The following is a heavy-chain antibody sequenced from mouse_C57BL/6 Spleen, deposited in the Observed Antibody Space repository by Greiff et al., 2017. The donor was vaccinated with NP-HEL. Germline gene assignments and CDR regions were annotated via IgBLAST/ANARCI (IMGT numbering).Heavy chain of an antibody. CDR3: ARAEDYDRGGFAY. CDR2: INPGSGGT. Sequence: QVQLKQSGAELVRPGTSVKVSCKASGYAFTNYLIEWVKQRPGQGLEWIGVINPGSGGTNYNEKFKGKATLTADKSSSTAYMQLSSLTSEDSAVYFCARAEDYDRGGFAYWGQGTLVTVSA. CDR1: GYAFTNYL. D-gene: IGHD2-4*01. V-gene: IGHV1-54*01. J-gene: IGHJ3*01.